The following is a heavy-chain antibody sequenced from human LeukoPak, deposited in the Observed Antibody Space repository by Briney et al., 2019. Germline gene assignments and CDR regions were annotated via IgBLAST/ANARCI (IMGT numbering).Heavy chain of an antibody. Sequence: SETLSLTCTVSGGSLSSSSYYWGWIRPPPGKGLEWIGSIYYIGSTYYNPSLKSRVTISVDTSKNQLSLKLSSVTAADTAVYYCARQLSSWTSILIEY. CDR1: GGSLSSSSYY. CDR2: IYYIGST. J-gene: IGHJ1*01. CDR3: ARQLSSWTSILIEY. V-gene: IGHV4-39*01. D-gene: IGHD6-13*01.